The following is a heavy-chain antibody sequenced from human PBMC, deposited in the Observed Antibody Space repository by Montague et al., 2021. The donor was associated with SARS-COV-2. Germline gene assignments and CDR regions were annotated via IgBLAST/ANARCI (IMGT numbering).Heavy chain of an antibody. J-gene: IGHJ4*02. D-gene: IGHD6-19*01. CDR3: ATQEDPSGWIPGPFDF. V-gene: IGHV4-39*01. Sequence: SETLSLTCTVSGGSLSSSSYYWAWIRQPPGKGLEWNGSLNYRGSNYYNPSLKSRVFISVDTSKNQLSLTLTSVTAADTAVYYCATQEDPSGWIPGPFDFWGQGTLLSVSS. CDR2: LNYRGSN. CDR1: GGSLSSSSYY.